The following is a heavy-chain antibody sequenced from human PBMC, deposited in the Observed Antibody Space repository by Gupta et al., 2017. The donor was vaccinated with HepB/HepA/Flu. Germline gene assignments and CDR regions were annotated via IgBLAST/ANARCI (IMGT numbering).Heavy chain of an antibody. J-gene: IGHJ3*02. D-gene: IGHD2/OR15-2a*01. CDR2: IKQDGSEK. Sequence: EVQLVESGGGLVQPGGSLGLSCAASGFTFSSHWVNWVRQAPGKGLEWVANIKQDGSEKKYVDSVKGRFIISRDNAKDSMYLQMNSLRAEDTAVYYCARGSGSTTRALDIWGQGTMVTVSS. CDR3: ARGSGSTTRALDI. V-gene: IGHV3-7*01. CDR1: GFTFSSHW.